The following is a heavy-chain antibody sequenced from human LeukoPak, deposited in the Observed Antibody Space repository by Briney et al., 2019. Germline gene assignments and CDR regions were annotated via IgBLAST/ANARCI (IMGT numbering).Heavy chain of an antibody. CDR2: IYTSGST. CDR3: ASQTSSIAAPDY. CDR1: GGSISSGSYY. D-gene: IGHD6-6*01. V-gene: IGHV4-61*02. Sequence: PSETLSLTCTVSGGSISSGSYYWSWIRQPAGKGLEWIGRIYTSGSTNYNPSLKSRVTMSVDTSKNQFSLKLSSVTAADTAVYYCASQTSSIAAPDYWGQGTLVTVSS. J-gene: IGHJ4*02.